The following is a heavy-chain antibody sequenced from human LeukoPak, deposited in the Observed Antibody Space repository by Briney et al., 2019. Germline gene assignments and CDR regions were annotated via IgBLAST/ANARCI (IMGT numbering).Heavy chain of an antibody. CDR2: VYSGGSA. Sequence: SETLSLTCAVYSGSFSDYCWRWIRQPPGRGLEWIGEVYSGGSANYNPSLKSRLAISGGTSKSQFSLRLSSLTAADTAVYFCARGVVDYSTRSGYFSHWGQGTLVAVSS. CDR1: SGSFSDYC. D-gene: IGHD3-22*01. J-gene: IGHJ4*02. CDR3: ARGVVDYSTRSGYFSH. V-gene: IGHV4-34*01.